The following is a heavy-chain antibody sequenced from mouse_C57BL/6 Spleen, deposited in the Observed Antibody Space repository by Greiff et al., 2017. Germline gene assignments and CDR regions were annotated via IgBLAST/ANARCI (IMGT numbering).Heavy chain of an antibody. CDR1: GYTFTDYY. D-gene: IGHD4-1*01. CDR3: ARLNWDGFGY. J-gene: IGHJ2*01. CDR2: IYPGSGNT. Sequence: LVESGAELVRPGASVKLSCKASGYTFTDYYINWVKQRPGQGLEWIARIYPGSGNTYYNEKFKGKATLTVEKSSSTAYMQLSSLTSEDSAVYFGARLNWDGFGYWGQGTTLTVSS. V-gene: IGHV1-76*01.